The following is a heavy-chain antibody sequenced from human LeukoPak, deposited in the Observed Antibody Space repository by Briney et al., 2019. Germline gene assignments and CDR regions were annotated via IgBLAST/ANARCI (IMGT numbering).Heavy chain of an antibody. J-gene: IGHJ3*02. CDR2: IWYDGSNK. V-gene: IGHV3-33*01. CDR3: ARDRAAAGPSHDAFDI. Sequence: GGSLRLSCAASGFTFSGYGMHWVRQAPGKGLEWVAVIWYDGSNKYYADSVKGRFTISRDNSKNTLYLQMNSLRAEDTAVYYCARDRAAAGPSHDAFDIWGQGTMVTVSS. CDR1: GFTFSGYG. D-gene: IGHD6-25*01.